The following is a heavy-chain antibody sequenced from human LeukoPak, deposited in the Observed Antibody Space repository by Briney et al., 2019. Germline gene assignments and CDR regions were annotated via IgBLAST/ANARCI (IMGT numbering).Heavy chain of an antibody. Sequence: PGGSLRLSCAASGFTFITSAMSWGRQAPGKGLEWVSAISGSGDRTYYADSVKGRFTVSRDTSKNTLFLQLNSLRAEDTAVYYCAKLLRGVVVPYYDCWGQGTLVTVSS. J-gene: IGHJ4*02. CDR1: GFTFITSA. CDR2: ISGSGDRT. D-gene: IGHD3-10*01. CDR3: AKLLRGVVVPYYDC. V-gene: IGHV3-23*01.